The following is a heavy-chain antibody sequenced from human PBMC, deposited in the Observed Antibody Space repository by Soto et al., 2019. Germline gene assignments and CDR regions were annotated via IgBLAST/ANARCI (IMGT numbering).Heavy chain of an antibody. CDR2: ISGSGGST. CDR3: AKVGYDLECWFDP. CDR1: GITFSSYA. J-gene: IGHJ5*02. V-gene: IGHV3-23*01. D-gene: IGHD3-3*01. Sequence: GGSLRLSCAASGITFSSYAMSWVRQAPGKGLEWVSAISGSGGSTYYAHSVKGRLTISRDNSKNTLYLQMNSLRAEDTAVYYCAKVGYDLECWFDPWGQGTMVTVSS.